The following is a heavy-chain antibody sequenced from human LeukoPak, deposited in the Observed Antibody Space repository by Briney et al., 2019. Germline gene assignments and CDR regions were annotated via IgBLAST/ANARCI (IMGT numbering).Heavy chain of an antibody. D-gene: IGHD3-16*02. CDR3: AKGPDLIGRDYFDY. J-gene: IGHJ4*02. V-gene: IGHV3-30*18. CDR2: ISYDGTIQ. Sequence: GGSLRLSCAASRFTFSNYGMHWVRQAPGKGLEWVAVISYDGTIQYYADSVKGRFTISRDNPKNILFLQMNRLRAEDTAVYYCAKGPDLIGRDYFDYWGQGTLVTVSS. CDR1: RFTFSNYG.